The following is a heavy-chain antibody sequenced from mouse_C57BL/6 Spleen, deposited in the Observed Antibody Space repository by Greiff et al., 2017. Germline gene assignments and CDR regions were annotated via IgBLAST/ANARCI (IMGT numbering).Heavy chain of an antibody. CDR3: AAYDYDGYYFDY. CDR2: INPNYGTT. D-gene: IGHD2-4*01. Sequence: EVKLQESGPELVKPGASVKISCKASGYSFTDYNMNWVKQSNGKSLEWIGVINPNYGTTSYNQKFKGKATLTVDQSSSTAYMQLNSLTSENSAVYYCAAYDYDGYYFDYWGQGTTLTVSS. CDR1: GYSFTDYN. V-gene: IGHV1-39*01. J-gene: IGHJ2*01.